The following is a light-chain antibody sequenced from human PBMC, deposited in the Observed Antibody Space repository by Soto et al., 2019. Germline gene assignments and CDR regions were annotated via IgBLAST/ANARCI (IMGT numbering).Light chain of an antibody. CDR2: AAS. J-gene: IGKJ3*01. CDR3: LHLNSYSPDT. V-gene: IGKV1-9*01. Sequence: DIQLTQSPSFLSASVGDRVTITCRASQGISSYLAWYQQKPGKAPKLLIFAASTLQNGVPSMFSGSGSGTEFTLTISSLQPEDFATYYCLHLNSYSPDTFGPGTKVDIK. CDR1: QGISSY.